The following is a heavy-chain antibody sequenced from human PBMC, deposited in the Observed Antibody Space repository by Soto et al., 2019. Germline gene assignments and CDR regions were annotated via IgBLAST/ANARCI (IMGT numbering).Heavy chain of an antibody. V-gene: IGHV1-8*02. Sequence: QVQLVQSGAEVKKPGASVKFSCKASGYTFTSYYMHWVRQAPGQGLEWMGWMNPNSGNTGYAQKFQGRVTMTRNTTIRTAYMELSSLRSEDTAVYYCAKRSSFADIAIWGQGTMVTVSS. J-gene: IGHJ3*02. CDR2: MNPNSGNT. CDR3: AKRSSFADIAI. CDR1: GYTFTSYY. D-gene: IGHD2-15*01.